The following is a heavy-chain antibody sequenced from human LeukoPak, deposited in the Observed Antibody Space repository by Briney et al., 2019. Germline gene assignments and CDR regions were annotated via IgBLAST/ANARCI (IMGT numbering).Heavy chain of an antibody. CDR2: ISGSGNPGNPK. J-gene: IGHJ5*02. CDR1: GFSFSEYT. CDR3: ARRKVLSVARALDQ. D-gene: IGHD2-15*01. V-gene: IGHV3-48*04. Sequence: PGGSLRLSCAASGFSFSEYTLNWVRQPPGKGLEWVSSISGSGNPGNPKYYADSVKGRFTISRDNAKSSVYLQMNSLRAEDTAVYYCARRKVLSVARALDQWGQGTLVAVSS.